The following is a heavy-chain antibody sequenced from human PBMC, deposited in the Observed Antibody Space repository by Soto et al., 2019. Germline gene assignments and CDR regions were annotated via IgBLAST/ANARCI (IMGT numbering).Heavy chain of an antibody. CDR2: ISYDGSNK. CDR1: GFTFSSYG. CDR3: AKDLNAGYLSYGMDV. J-gene: IGHJ6*02. Sequence: QVQLVESGGGVVQPGRSLRLSCAASGFTFSSYGMHWVRQAPGKGLEWVAVISYDGSNKYYADSVKGRFTISRDNSKNTLYLQMNSLRAEDTAVYYCAKDLNAGYLSYGMDVWGQGTTVTVSS. V-gene: IGHV3-30*18. D-gene: IGHD3-9*01.